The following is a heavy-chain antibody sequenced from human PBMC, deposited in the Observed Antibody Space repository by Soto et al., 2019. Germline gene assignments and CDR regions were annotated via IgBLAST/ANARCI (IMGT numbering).Heavy chain of an antibody. Sequence: ASVKVSCKASGYTFTSYGISWVRQAPGQGLEWMGWISAYNGNTNYAQKLQGRVTMTTDTSTSTAYMELRSLRSDDTAVYYCARGKNVLRYFDSYSGMDVWGQGTTVTAP. CDR2: ISAYNGNT. CDR1: GYTFTSYG. CDR3: ARGKNVLRYFDSYSGMDV. V-gene: IGHV1-18*04. J-gene: IGHJ6*02. D-gene: IGHD3-9*01.